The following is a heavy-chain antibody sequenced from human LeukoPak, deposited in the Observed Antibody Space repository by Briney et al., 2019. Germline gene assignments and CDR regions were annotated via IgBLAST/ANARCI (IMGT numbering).Heavy chain of an antibody. V-gene: IGHV3-21*01. J-gene: IGHJ4*02. CDR2: ISSSSSYR. Sequence: PGGSLRLSCAASGFTFSSYSMNWVRQAPREGLEWVSSISSSSSYRYYADSVKGRFTISRDNAKNSLYLQMNSLRAEDTAVYYCARASAVAGTRHYWGQGTLVTVSS. D-gene: IGHD6-19*01. CDR1: GFTFSSYS. CDR3: ARASAVAGTRHY.